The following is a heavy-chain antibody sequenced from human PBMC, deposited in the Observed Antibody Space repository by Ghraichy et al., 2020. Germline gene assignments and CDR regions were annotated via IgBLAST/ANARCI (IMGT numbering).Heavy chain of an antibody. CDR1: GFTFDGSA. D-gene: IGHD6-19*01. V-gene: IGHV3-43*02. CDR3: AKRNSGWYYEY. Sequence: GGSLRLSCAASGFTFDGSAMHWVRQAPEKGLEWVSLISGDGGKTYYADSMKGRFTISRDNSKNSLYLQMNSLRTEDTALYYCAKRNSGWYYEYWGQGTLVTVSS. J-gene: IGHJ4*02. CDR2: ISGDGGKT.